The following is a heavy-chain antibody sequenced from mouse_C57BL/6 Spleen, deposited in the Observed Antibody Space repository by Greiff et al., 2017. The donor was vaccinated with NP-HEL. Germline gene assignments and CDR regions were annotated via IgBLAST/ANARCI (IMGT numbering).Heavy chain of an antibody. D-gene: IGHD1-1*01. CDR1: GYTFTSYW. V-gene: IGHV1-64*01. CDR3: ARAGGGYYGSSPQFAY. J-gene: IGHJ3*01. Sequence: QVQLQQPGAELVKPGASVKLSCKASGYTFTSYWMHWVKQRPGQGLEWIGMIHPNSGSTNYNEKFKSKATLTVDKSSSTAYMQLSSLTSEDSAVYYCARAGGGYYGSSPQFAYWGQGTLVTVSA. CDR2: IHPNSGST.